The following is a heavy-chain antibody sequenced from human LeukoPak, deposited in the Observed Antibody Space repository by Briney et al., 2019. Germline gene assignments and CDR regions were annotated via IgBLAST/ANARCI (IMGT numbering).Heavy chain of an antibody. CDR1: GGSISSYY. V-gene: IGHV4-59*08. J-gene: IGHJ4*02. Sequence: SETLSLTCTVSGGSISSYYWSWIRQPPGKGLEWIGYIYYSGSTNYNPSLKSRVTISVDTSKNQFSLKLSSVTAADTAVYYCAKVEGASTMVRGVIINPGGIDHWGQGTLVTVSS. D-gene: IGHD3-10*01. CDR3: AKVEGASTMVRGVIINPGGIDH. CDR2: IYYSGST.